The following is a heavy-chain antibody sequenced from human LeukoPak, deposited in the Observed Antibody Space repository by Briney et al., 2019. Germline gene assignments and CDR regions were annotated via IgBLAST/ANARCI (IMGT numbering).Heavy chain of an antibody. CDR2: IYYSGST. D-gene: IGHD3-3*01. CDR3: GVVTLYYYYMDV. J-gene: IGHJ6*03. V-gene: IGHV4-39*01. Sequence: PSETLSLTCTVSGGSISSSSYYRGWIRQPPGKGLEWIGSIYYSGSTYYNPSLKSRVTISVDTSKNQFSLKLSSVTAADTAVYYCGVVTLYYYYMDVWGKGTTVTVSS. CDR1: GGSISSSSYY.